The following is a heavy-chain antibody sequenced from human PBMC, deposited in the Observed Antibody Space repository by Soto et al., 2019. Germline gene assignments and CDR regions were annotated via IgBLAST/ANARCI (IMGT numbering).Heavy chain of an antibody. Sequence: ASVKVSCKASGYSFTSYDIHWVRQATGQGLEWVGWMNPNSGNTGYAQKFQSRVTMTRHTSISTAYMELISLRSADTAVYFCARVRFSAFHMDVWGKGTTVTVSS. D-gene: IGHD3-10*01. J-gene: IGHJ6*03. CDR2: MNPNSGNT. CDR1: GYSFTSYD. V-gene: IGHV1-8*01. CDR3: ARVRFSAFHMDV.